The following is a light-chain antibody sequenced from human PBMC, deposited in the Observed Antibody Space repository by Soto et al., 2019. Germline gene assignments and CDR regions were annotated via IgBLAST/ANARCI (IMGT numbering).Light chain of an antibody. CDR1: QSVSSSF. CDR3: QQYGSSPLT. Sequence: EIVLTQSPGTLSLSPGERATLSCRASQSVSSSFLAWYQQKPGQAPRLLIYGASSRATGIPDRFSGSGSGTDFTLTISRLEPEDVAVYYCQQYGSSPLTFGGVTKVDIK. J-gene: IGKJ4*01. V-gene: IGKV3-20*01. CDR2: GAS.